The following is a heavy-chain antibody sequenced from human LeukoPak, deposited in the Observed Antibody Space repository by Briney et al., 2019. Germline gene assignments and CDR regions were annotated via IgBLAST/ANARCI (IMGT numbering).Heavy chain of an antibody. J-gene: IGHJ4*02. Sequence: GGSLRLSCAASGFTFSGSAMHWVRQASGKGLERVGRIRSKANSYATAYAASVKGRFTISRDDSKNTAYLQMNSLKTEDTAVYYCTRQGGNDVDYRGQGTLVTVSS. V-gene: IGHV3-73*01. CDR2: IRSKANSYAT. CDR3: TRQGGNDVDY. D-gene: IGHD1-1*01. CDR1: GFTFSGSA.